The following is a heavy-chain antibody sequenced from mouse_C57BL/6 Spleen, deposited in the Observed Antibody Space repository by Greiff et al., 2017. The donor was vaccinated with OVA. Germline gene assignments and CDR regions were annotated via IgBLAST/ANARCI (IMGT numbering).Heavy chain of an antibody. V-gene: IGHV1-55*01. J-gene: IGHJ4*01. CDR1: GYTFTSYW. CDR3: ARWRGYYAMDG. Sequence: QVQLQQPGAELVKPGASVKMSCKASGYTFTSYWITWVKRRPGQGLEWIGDIYPGSGSTNYNEKFKSKATLTVDTSSSTAYMPLSSLAAEDSAVYYCARWRGYYAMDGWGQGASVSASS. CDR2: IYPGSGST.